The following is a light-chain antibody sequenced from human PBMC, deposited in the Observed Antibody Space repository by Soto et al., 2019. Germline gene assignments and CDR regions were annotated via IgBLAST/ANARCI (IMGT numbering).Light chain of an antibody. CDR1: SSDVGCYNY. CDR3: SSYAGSSNV. Sequence: QSALTQRPSASGSPGRSVAITCTGNSSDVGCYNYVSWYQQLPGKAPKLMIYEVNKRPLGVPDRFYCSKSGNTASLTVSGLQAEDEADYYCSSYAGSSNVFGTGTKVTVL. CDR2: EVN. J-gene: IGLJ1*01. V-gene: IGLV2-8*01.